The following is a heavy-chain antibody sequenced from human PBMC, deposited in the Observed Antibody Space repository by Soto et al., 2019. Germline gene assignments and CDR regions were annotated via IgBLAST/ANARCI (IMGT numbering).Heavy chain of an antibody. Sequence: QVQLVESGGGLVKPGGSLRLSCAASGFTFSDHYMTWIRLAPGKGLEYVSYISSSGAYTNYADSVKGRFTISRDNANNSLHRQMNNLRAADTSAYYCARETYYYFDLWGQGSLVTVSS. CDR3: ARETYYYFDL. CDR1: GFTFSDHY. V-gene: IGHV3-11*06. J-gene: IGHJ4*02. CDR2: ISSSGAYT. D-gene: IGHD3-10*01.